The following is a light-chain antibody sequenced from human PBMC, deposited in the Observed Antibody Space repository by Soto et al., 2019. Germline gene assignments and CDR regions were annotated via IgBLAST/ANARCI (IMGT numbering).Light chain of an antibody. CDR3: LQHNFYPPT. Sequence: DIQMTQSPSAMSASVGDRVTITCRASQGIHKYLAWFQQKPGKVPKRLIYGASSLQSVVPSRFSVSGSGTEFTLTISSLQPEDVATYYCLQHNFYPPTFGQGTRLE. J-gene: IGKJ5*01. CDR1: QGIHKY. CDR2: GAS. V-gene: IGKV1-17*03.